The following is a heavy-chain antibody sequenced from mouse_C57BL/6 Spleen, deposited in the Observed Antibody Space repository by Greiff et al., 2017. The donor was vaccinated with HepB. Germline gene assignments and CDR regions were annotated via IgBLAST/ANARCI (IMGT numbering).Heavy chain of an antibody. D-gene: IGHD3-3*01. CDR2: INPGSGGT. V-gene: IGHV1-54*01. Sequence: VQLQQSGAELVRPGTSVKVSCKASGYAFTNYLIEWVKQRPGQGLEWIGVINPGSGGTNYNEKFKGKATLTADKSSSTAYMQLSSLTSEDSAVYFCARWGDTAYWGQGTLVTVSA. CDR3: ARWGDTAY. J-gene: IGHJ3*01. CDR1: GYAFTNYL.